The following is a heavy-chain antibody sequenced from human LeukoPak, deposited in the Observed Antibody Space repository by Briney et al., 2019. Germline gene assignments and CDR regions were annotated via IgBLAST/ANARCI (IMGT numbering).Heavy chain of an antibody. CDR1: GGSFCDYY. J-gene: IGHJ4*02. D-gene: IGHD6-6*01. CDR2: INHSGST. Sequence: SETLSLTCAVYGGSFCDYYWSWIRQPPGKGLEYIGEINHSGSTNYNPSLKSRVTISVDTSKNQFSLKLSSVTAADTAVYYCARGRFYSSSSWGQGTLVTVSS. CDR3: ARGRFYSSSS. V-gene: IGHV4-34*01.